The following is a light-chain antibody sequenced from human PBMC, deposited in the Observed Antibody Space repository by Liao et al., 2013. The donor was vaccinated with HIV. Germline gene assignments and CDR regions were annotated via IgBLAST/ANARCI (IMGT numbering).Light chain of an antibody. J-gene: IGLJ1*01. V-gene: IGLV3-21*01. Sequence: SYELTQSPSVSVAPGKTARIICGGNNIGSKSVHWYQQKSGQAPVLVIHYDSDRPSGIPDRFSGSNSRNTATLTISRVEAGDEADYYCQVWDSSSDLYVFGTGTKVTV. CDR1: NIGSKS. CDR2: YDS. CDR3: QVWDSSSDLYV.